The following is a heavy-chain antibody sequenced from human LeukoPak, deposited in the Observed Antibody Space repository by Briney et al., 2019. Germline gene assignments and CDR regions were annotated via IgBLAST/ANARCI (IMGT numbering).Heavy chain of an antibody. D-gene: IGHD2-2*01. CDR3: AKDMGYCSSTSCNDAFDI. J-gene: IGHJ3*02. V-gene: IGHV3-9*01. CDR2: ISWNSGSI. CDR1: GFTFDDYA. Sequence: PGRSLRLSCAAPGFTFDDYAMHWVRQAPGKGLEWVSGISWNSGSIGYADSVKGRFTISRDNAKNSLYPQMNSLRAEDTALYYCAKDMGYCSSTSCNDAFDIWGQGTMVTVSS.